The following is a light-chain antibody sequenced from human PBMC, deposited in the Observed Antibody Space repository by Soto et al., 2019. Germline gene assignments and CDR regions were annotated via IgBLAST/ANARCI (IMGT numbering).Light chain of an antibody. Sequence: QSALAQPASVSGSPGQSITISCAGTNRDVGGYNYVSWYQQYPGKAPKLIIYEVTYRPSGVSNRFSGSKSGNTASLTISGXXXXDEADYYCSSYSSSSALDVIXXXGTKLTVL. CDR3: SSYSSSSALDVI. V-gene: IGLV2-14*01. J-gene: IGLJ2*01. CDR1: NRDVGGYNY. CDR2: EVT.